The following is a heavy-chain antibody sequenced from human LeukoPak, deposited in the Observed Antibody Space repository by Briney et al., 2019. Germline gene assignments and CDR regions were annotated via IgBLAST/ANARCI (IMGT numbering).Heavy chain of an antibody. Sequence: PGGSLRLSCAASGFTFDDYAMHWVRQAPGKGLEWVSGISWNSGSIGYADSVKGRFTISRDNAKNSLYLQMNSLRAEDTALYYCARYSYGYFDYWGQGTLVTVSS. J-gene: IGHJ4*02. V-gene: IGHV3-9*01. CDR1: GFTFDDYA. CDR2: ISWNSGSI. D-gene: IGHD5-18*01. CDR3: ARYSYGYFDY.